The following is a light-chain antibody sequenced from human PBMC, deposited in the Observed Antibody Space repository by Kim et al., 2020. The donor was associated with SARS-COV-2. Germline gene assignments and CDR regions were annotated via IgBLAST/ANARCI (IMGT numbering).Light chain of an antibody. Sequence: DLPMTQSPSSLSASVGDTVTITCRASPTFIHYLNWYQQNPGKAPKLLIYAASTLQSGVPSRFSGSGSGTDFTLTISSLQPEDFATYYCQQSYIAPPAFGQGTKVDIK. J-gene: IGKJ1*01. CDR3: QQSYIAPPA. V-gene: IGKV1-39*01. CDR1: PTFIHY. CDR2: AAS.